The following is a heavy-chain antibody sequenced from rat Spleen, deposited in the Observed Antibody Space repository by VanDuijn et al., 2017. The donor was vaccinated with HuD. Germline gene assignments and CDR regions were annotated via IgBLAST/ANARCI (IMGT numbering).Heavy chain of an antibody. CDR3: ARHPLYSYVMDA. Sequence: EVQLVESDGGXXQPGXXLKLSCXXXGXXXSDXXXAWXXQAPTKGLEGVATXGADGGRNFYRDTGKGRFTISRDNPKSTLYLQMDSLRSEDTATYYCARHPLYSYVMDAWGQGASVTVSS. CDR1: GXXXSDXX. D-gene: IGHD3-1*01. V-gene: IGHV5-29*01. CDR2: XGADGGRN. J-gene: IGHJ4*01.